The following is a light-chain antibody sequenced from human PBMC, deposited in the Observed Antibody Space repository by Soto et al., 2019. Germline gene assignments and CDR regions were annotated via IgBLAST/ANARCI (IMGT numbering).Light chain of an antibody. V-gene: IGKV3-15*01. CDR2: GAS. CDR1: QNVGNN. J-gene: IGKJ1*01. Sequence: EIVLTQSPATLSVSPGERATLSCRASQNVGNNLVWYQQKPGQAPRLLIYGASTRAAGIPDRFSGSGSGTEFALTISSLQSEDFAVYYCQQFKNWPWTFGQGTKVDIK. CDR3: QQFKNWPWT.